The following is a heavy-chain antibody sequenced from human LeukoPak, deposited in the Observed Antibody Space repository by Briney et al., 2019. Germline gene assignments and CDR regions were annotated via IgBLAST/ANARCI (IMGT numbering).Heavy chain of an antibody. J-gene: IGHJ4*02. Sequence: GASVKLSCKASGGTFSSYAISWVRQAPGQGLEWMGGIIPIFGTANYAQKFQGRVTITTDESTSTAYMELSSLRSEDTAVYYCARGGIAVAGDYFDYWGQGTLVTVSS. CDR3: ARGGIAVAGDYFDY. CDR1: GGTFSSYA. CDR2: IIPIFGTA. D-gene: IGHD6-19*01. V-gene: IGHV1-69*05.